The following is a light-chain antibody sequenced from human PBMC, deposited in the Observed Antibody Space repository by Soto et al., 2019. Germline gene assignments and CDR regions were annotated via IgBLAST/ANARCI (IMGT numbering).Light chain of an antibody. Sequence: IGLTQSPATLSLSPGERATLSCRASQSVNSNLAWYQQKPGQTPRLLIYGASTRATGIPARFSGSGSGTEFTLTISSLQSEDFAIYYCQQYDYWQLTFAQGTRLEIK. CDR3: QQYDYWQLT. CDR2: GAS. V-gene: IGKV3D-15*01. J-gene: IGKJ5*01. CDR1: QSVNSN.